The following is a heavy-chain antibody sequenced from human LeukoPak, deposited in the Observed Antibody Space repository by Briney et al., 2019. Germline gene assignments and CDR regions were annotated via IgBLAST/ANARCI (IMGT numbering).Heavy chain of an antibody. J-gene: IGHJ4*02. CDR2: INHSGST. V-gene: IGHV4-34*01. CDR3: ARHLKSGSPDY. CDR1: GGSFSGYY. D-gene: IGHD1-26*01. Sequence: SETLSLTCAVYGGSFSGYYWSWIRQPPGKGLEWIGEINHSGSTNYNPSLKSRVTISVDTSKNQFSLKLSSVTAADTAVYYCARHLKSGSPDYWGQGTLVTVSS.